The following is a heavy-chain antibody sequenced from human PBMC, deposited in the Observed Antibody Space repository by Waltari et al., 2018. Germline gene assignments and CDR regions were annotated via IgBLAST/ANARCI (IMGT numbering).Heavy chain of an antibody. V-gene: IGHV1-69*12. CDR3: ARVVGPSSSSGRGYFQH. D-gene: IGHD6-6*01. J-gene: IGHJ1*01. Sequence: QVQLVQSGAEVKKPGSSVKVSCKASGGTFSRYAISWVRQATGQGLEWMGGIIPIFGTANYAQKFQGRVTITADESTSTAYMELSSLRSEDTAVYYCARVVGPSSSSGRGYFQHWGQGTLVTVSS. CDR1: GGTFSRYA. CDR2: IIPIFGTA.